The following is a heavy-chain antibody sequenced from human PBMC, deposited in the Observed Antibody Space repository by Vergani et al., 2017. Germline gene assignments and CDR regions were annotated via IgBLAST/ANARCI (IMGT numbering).Heavy chain of an antibody. CDR1: GFTFSSSA. D-gene: IGHD2-2*02. CDR2: ISYDGSNK. V-gene: IGHV3-30-3*01. CDR3: ARDPQYCSSTSCYNNYYYYMDV. J-gene: IGHJ6*03. Sequence: QVQLVESGGGVVQPGRSLRLSCAASGFTFSSSAMHWVRQAPGKGLEWVAVISYDGSNKYYADSVKGRFTISRDNSKNTLYLQMNSLRAEDTAVYYCARDPQYCSSTSCYNNYYYYMDVWGKGTTVTVSS.